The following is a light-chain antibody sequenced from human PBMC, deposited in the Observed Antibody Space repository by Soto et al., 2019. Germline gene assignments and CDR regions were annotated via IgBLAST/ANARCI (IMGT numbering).Light chain of an antibody. CDR1: QDISNY. CDR3: QQHESVPFT. J-gene: IGKJ3*01. CDR2: DAS. V-gene: IGKV1-33*01. Sequence: DLQMTQSPSSLSASVGDRVTITCQASQDISNYLNWFQQKPGKAPKLLIYDASNLETGVPSRFSGSRSGTDFTFTISSLQPDDIATYYCQQHESVPFTFGPGTKVEIK.